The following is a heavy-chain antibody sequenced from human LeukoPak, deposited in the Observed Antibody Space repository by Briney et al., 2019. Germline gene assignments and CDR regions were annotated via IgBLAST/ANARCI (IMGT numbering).Heavy chain of an antibody. Sequence: GGSLRLSCAASGFTFSSYSMNWVRQAPGKGLEWASYISSSSSTIYYADSVKGRFTISRDNAKNSLYLQMNSLRAEDTAVYYCAREGPPTYGGNWFDPWGQGTLVTVSS. CDR1: GFTFSSYS. D-gene: IGHD4-23*01. V-gene: IGHV3-48*04. CDR2: ISSSSSTI. J-gene: IGHJ5*02. CDR3: AREGPPTYGGNWFDP.